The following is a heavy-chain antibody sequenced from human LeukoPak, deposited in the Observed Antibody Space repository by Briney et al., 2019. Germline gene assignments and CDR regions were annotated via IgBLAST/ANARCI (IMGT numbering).Heavy chain of an antibody. V-gene: IGHV4-61*02. J-gene: IGHJ3*02. CDR1: GGAISSSSHY. D-gene: IGHD1-26*01. CDR2: IHTSGTT. CDR3: ARDKFPLVGATGDDGFDI. Sequence: PSETLSLTCTVSGGAISSSSHYWSWIRQSAGKGLEWIGRIHTSGTTNSNPSLKSRVTISVDTSKNQFSLKLSSVTAADTAVYYCARDKFPLVGATGDDGFDIWGQGTMVTVSS.